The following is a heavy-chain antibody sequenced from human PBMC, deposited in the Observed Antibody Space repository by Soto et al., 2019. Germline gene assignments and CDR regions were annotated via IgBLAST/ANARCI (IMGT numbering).Heavy chain of an antibody. Sequence: GGSLRLSCAASGFTFSSYGMHWVRQAPGKGLEWVAAIRVNGSNKFYADSVKGRFTISRDNSKNTVYLQMNSLRDKDTAAYYRATTGRYWGQKTLVTVSS. CDR1: GFTFSSYG. CDR2: IRVNGSNK. J-gene: IGHJ4*02. CDR3: ATTGRY. V-gene: IGHV3-33*01.